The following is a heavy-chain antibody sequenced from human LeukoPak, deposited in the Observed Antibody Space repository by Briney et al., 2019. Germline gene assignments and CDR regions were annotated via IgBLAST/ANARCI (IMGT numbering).Heavy chain of an antibody. D-gene: IGHD4-23*01. Sequence: PGESLRLSCAASAFTFSSHWMSWVRQAPGKGLERVANIKQDGSEKYYVDSVKGRFTISRDNAKNSLYLQMNNLRAEDTAVYYCARSRDLTTGVAWFDPWGQGTLVTVSS. CDR1: AFTFSSHW. CDR3: ARSRDLTTGVAWFDP. V-gene: IGHV3-7*01. J-gene: IGHJ5*02. CDR2: IKQDGSEK.